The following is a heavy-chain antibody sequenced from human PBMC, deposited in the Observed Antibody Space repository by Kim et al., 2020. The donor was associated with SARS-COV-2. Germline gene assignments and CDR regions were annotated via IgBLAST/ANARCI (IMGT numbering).Heavy chain of an antibody. CDR1: GYTLTELS. J-gene: IGHJ5*02. D-gene: IGHD3-10*01. V-gene: IGHV1-24*01. Sequence: ASVKVSCKVSGYTLTELSMHWVRQAPGKGLEWMGVFDPEDGETIYAQKFQGRVTMTEDTSTDTAYMELSSLRSEDTAIYYCATSSPYYYGSGWFHPWGQGTLVTVSS. CDR3: ATSSPYYYGSGWFHP. CDR2: FDPEDGET.